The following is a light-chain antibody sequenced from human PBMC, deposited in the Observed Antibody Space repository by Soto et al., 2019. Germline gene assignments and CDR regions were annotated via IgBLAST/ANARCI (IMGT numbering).Light chain of an antibody. CDR1: QSLTNN. Sequence: VLTQSPGTLSASPGERATLSCRPSQSLTNNLAWYQQKPGQAPRLLIYDTSTRATGVPARFSGSGSGTEFTLTISSLQSEDFAVYYCQQYINWPPMYTFGQGTKLEIK. V-gene: IGKV3-15*01. CDR2: DTS. J-gene: IGKJ2*01. CDR3: QQYINWPPMYT.